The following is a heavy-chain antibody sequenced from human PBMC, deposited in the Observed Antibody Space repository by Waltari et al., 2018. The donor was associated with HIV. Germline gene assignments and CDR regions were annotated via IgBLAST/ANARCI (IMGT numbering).Heavy chain of an antibody. CDR1: GYTFTSHG. CDR3: AREGTYYDFWSGYYRDYYYYYGMDV. Sequence: QVQLVQSGAEVKKPGASVKVSCKASGYTFTSHGISWVRQAPGQGLEWMGWISAYNGNTNYAQKLQGRVTMTTDTSTSTAYMELRSLRSDDTAVYYCAREGTYYDFWSGYYRDYYYYYGMDVWGQGTTVTVSS. D-gene: IGHD3-3*01. J-gene: IGHJ6*02. CDR2: ISAYNGNT. V-gene: IGHV1-18*01.